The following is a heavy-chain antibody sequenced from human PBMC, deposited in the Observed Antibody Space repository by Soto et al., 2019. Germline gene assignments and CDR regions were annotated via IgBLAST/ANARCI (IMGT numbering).Heavy chain of an antibody. D-gene: IGHD3-22*01. CDR1: VCTFSSYA. Sequence: PWGSLRLSRAASVCTFSSYAMSWVRQAPGKGLEWVSAISGSGGSTYYADSVKGRFTISRDNSKNTLYLQMNSLRAEDTAVYYCAKDRNYYDSSGYHDYWGQGTLVTVSS. J-gene: IGHJ4*02. CDR2: ISGSGGST. V-gene: IGHV3-23*01. CDR3: AKDRNYYDSSGYHDY.